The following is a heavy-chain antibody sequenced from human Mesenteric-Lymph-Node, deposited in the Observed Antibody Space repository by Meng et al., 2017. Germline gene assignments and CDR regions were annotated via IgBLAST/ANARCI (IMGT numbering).Heavy chain of an antibody. CDR2: IYPGDSDT. V-gene: IGHV5-51*01. J-gene: IGHJ6*02. CDR1: AYSFTSYW. D-gene: IGHD3-22*01. CDR3: ARQKAVYYYDSSGYLYYYGMDV. Sequence: KVSCKGSAYSFTSYWIGWVRQMPGQGLEWMGSIYPGDSDTRYSPSFQGQVTISADKSISTAYLQWSSLKASDTAMYYCARQKAVYYYDSSGYLYYYGMDVWGRGTTVTVSS.